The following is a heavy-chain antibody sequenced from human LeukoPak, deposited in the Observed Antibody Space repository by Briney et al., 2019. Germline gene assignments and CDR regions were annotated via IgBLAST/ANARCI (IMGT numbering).Heavy chain of an antibody. CDR1: GGSISSYY. J-gene: IGHJ4*02. CDR2: IYYSGST. CDR3: ARGHSGYDEWYFDY. Sequence: SETLSLTCTVSGGSISSYYWRWIRQPPGKGLEWIGYIYYSGSTNYNPSLKSRVTISVDTSKNQFSLKLSSVTAADTAVYYCARGHSGYDEWYFDYWGQGTLVTVSS. D-gene: IGHD5-12*01. V-gene: IGHV4-59*01.